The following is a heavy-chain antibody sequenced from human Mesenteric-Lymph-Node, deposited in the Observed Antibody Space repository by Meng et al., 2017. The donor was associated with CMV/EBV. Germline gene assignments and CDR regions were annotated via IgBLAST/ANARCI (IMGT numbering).Heavy chain of an antibody. Sequence: GGSLRLSCAASGFTFSNYWMSWVRQAPGKGLEWVANIKKDGSEKYYVDSVKGRFTISRDNAKNSLYLQMNSLRAEDTAVYYCARVWLEYYYYYGMDVWGQGTTVTVSS. CDR1: GFTFSNYW. J-gene: IGHJ6*02. D-gene: IGHD5-24*01. CDR2: IKKDGSEK. V-gene: IGHV3-7*01. CDR3: ARVWLEYYYYYGMDV.